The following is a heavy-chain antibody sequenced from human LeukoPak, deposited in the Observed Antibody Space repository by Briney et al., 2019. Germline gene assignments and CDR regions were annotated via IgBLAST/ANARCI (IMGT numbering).Heavy chain of an antibody. Sequence: SETLSLTCTVSGGSISSYYWSWIRQPAGKGLEWIGRIYTSGSTNYNPSLKSRVTMSVDTSKNQFSLKLSSVTAADTAVYYCARTMIITMIAHDYYGMDVWGQGTTVTVSS. J-gene: IGHJ6*02. CDR2: IYTSGST. V-gene: IGHV4-4*07. CDR1: GGSISSYY. D-gene: IGHD3-22*01. CDR3: ARTMIITMIAHDYYGMDV.